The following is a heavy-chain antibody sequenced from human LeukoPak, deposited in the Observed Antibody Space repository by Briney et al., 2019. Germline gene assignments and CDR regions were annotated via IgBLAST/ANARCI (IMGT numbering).Heavy chain of an antibody. CDR1: GHTFTGYY. D-gene: IGHD3-22*01. J-gene: IGHJ4*02. CDR3: ARDFWDSMGDDY. V-gene: IGHV1-2*02. CDR2: INPNSGGT. Sequence: GASVKVSCKASGHTFTGYYMHWVRQAPGQGLEWMGWINPNSGGTNYAQKFQGRVTMTRDTSISTAYMELSRLRSDDTAVYYCARDFWDSMGDDYWGRGTLVTVSS.